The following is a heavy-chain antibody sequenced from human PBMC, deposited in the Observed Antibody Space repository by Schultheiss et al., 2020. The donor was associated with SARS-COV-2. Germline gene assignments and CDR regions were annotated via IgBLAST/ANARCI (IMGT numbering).Heavy chain of an antibody. V-gene: IGHV3-48*01. Sequence: GGSLRLSCAASGFTFSSYIMNWVRQAPGKGLEWISYISSSSSTIYYANSVKGRFTISRDNAKNSLYLQMNSLRAEDTAVYYCARAQYSSWYERFDPWGQGTLVTVSS. CDR3: ARAQYSSWYERFDP. CDR1: GFTFSSYI. CDR2: ISSSSSTI. J-gene: IGHJ5*02. D-gene: IGHD6-13*01.